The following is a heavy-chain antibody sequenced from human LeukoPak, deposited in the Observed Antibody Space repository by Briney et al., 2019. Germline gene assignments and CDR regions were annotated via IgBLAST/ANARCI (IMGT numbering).Heavy chain of an antibody. CDR1: GDSISSSNYY. CDR2: IYYSGST. D-gene: IGHD1-26*01. Sequence: SETLSLTCTVSGDSISSSNYYWGWIRQPPGKGLEWIGSIYYSGSTYYNPSLKSRVTISVDTSRNQFSLKLSSVTAADTAVYYCARRRGALDYWGQGTLVTASS. CDR3: ARRRGALDY. V-gene: IGHV4-39*01. J-gene: IGHJ4*02.